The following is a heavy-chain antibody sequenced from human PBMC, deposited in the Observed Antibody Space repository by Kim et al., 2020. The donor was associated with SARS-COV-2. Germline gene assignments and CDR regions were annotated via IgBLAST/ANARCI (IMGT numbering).Heavy chain of an antibody. CDR1: GYSFTSYW. J-gene: IGHJ6*02. D-gene: IGHD3-9*01. Sequence: GESLKISCKGSGYSFTSYWIGWVRQMPGKGLEWMGIIYPGDSDTRYSPSFQGQVTISADKSISTAYLQWSSLKASDTAMYYCATTHKYYDILTGYYYYYGMDVWGQGTTVTVSS. V-gene: IGHV5-51*01. CDR3: ATTHKYYDILTGYYYYYGMDV. CDR2: IYPGDSDT.